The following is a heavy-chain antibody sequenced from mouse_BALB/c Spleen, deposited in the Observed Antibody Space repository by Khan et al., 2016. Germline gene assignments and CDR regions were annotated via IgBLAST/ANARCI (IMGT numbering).Heavy chain of an antibody. CDR1: GYAFSGYW. D-gene: IGHD2-14*01. V-gene: IGHV1-80*01. CDR3: ARGTPFAS. Sequence: QVQLQQSGAELVRPGSSVKISCKASGYAFSGYWMNWVKQRPGQGLEWIGQIYPGDGDTNYNGKFKGKATLTADQSSSTAYMQLSSLTSDDSAVYFCARGTPFASWGQGTLVTVSA. J-gene: IGHJ3*01. CDR2: IYPGDGDT.